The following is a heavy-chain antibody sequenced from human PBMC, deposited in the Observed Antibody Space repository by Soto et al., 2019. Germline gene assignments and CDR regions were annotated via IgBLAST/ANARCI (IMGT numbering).Heavy chain of an antibody. D-gene: IGHD3-10*01. Sequence: PGESLKISCKGSGYSFTSYWIGCVRQMPGKGLEWMGIIYPGDSDTRYSPSFQGQVTISADKSISTAYLQWSSLKASDTAMYYCAGGGVRGVITRTRDYYGMDVWGQGTTVTVS. V-gene: IGHV5-51*01. CDR1: GYSFTSYW. CDR3: AGGGVRGVITRTRDYYGMDV. CDR2: IYPGDSDT. J-gene: IGHJ6*02.